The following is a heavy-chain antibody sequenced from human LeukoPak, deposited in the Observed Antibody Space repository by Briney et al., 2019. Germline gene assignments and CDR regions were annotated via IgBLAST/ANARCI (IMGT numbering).Heavy chain of an antibody. CDR3: IHYGSGSYSTDY. Sequence: GGSLRLSCATSGFTFSGADMHWVREVSGKGLEWVGRIRSKGNKYATEYAASVKGRFTISRDDSKNTAYLQMNSLKTEDTAVYYCIHYGSGSYSTDYWGQGTQVTVSS. CDR1: GFTFSGAD. D-gene: IGHD3-10*01. CDR2: IRSKGNKYAT. J-gene: IGHJ4*02. V-gene: IGHV3-73*01.